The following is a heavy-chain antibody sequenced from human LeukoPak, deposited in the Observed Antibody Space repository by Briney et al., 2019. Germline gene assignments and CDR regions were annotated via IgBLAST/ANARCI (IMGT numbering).Heavy chain of an antibody. Sequence: GGSLRLSCAASGFTFSSYAMHWVRQAPGKGLEWLAVISYDGTNKYYADSVKGRFTISRDNSKNTLYLQMNSLRDEDTAVYYCARDQGSLPIWFYYYMDVWGSGTTVTVSS. D-gene: IGHD1-26*01. V-gene: IGHV3-30*01. CDR2: ISYDGTNK. CDR1: GFTFSSYA. J-gene: IGHJ6*03. CDR3: ARDQGSLPIWFYYYMDV.